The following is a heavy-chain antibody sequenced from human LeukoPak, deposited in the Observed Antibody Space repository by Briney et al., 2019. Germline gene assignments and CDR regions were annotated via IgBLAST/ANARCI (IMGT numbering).Heavy chain of an antibody. CDR2: VDPEDGET. V-gene: IGHV1-69-2*01. D-gene: IGHD3-22*01. CDR3: ARRVYYDSSGYYPLDY. CDR1: GYTFTDYY. Sequence: ASVKASCKVSGYTFTDYYMHWVQQAPGKGLEWMGLVDPEDGETIYAEKFQGRVTTTADTSTDTAYMELSSLRSEDTAVYYCARRVYYDSSGYYPLDYWGQGTLVTVSS. J-gene: IGHJ4*02.